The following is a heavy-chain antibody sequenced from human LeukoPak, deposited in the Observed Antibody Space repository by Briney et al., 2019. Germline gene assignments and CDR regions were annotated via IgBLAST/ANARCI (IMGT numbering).Heavy chain of an antibody. D-gene: IGHD3-10*01. V-gene: IGHV4-31*03. CDR2: IYYSGST. Sequence: SETLSLTCTVSGGSISSGGYYWSWIRQHPGKGLEWIGYIYYSGSTYYNPSLKSRVTISLDTSKNQFSLKLSSVTAADTAVYYCARDRPITMVRGPFGADFYYYGMDVWGQGTTVTVSS. CDR3: ARDRPITMVRGPFGADFYYYGMDV. CDR1: GGSISSGGYY. J-gene: IGHJ6*02.